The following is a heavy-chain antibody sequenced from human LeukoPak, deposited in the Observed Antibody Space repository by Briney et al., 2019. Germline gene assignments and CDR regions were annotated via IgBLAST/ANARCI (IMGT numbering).Heavy chain of an antibody. Sequence: GGSLRLTCEASGFTFSRFAMTWVRQAPGKGLEWVSIIYSGGSTYYADSVKGRFTISRDNSNNTLFLQMSNLRVDDSGLYYCATDVRSSPLGFWGHGTLVTVSS. CDR3: ATDVRSSPLGF. J-gene: IGHJ4*01. D-gene: IGHD2-2*01. CDR1: GFTFSRFA. V-gene: IGHV3-66*01. CDR2: IYSGGST.